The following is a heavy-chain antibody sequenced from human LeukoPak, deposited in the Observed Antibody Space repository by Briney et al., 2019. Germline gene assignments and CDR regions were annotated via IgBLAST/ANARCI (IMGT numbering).Heavy chain of an antibody. V-gene: IGHV3-30*16. CDR2: ISYDGNNK. D-gene: IGHD2-15*01. CDR1: GFTFSSYA. Sequence: PGRSLRLSCAASGFTFSSYAMHWVRQAPGKGLEWVAVISYDGNNKYYADSVKGRFTISRDNSKNTLYLHMNSLRVEDTAVYYCARAPSPLGYCSGGSCYSGAEYFQHWGQGTLVTVSS. J-gene: IGHJ1*01. CDR3: ARAPSPLGYCSGGSCYSGAEYFQH.